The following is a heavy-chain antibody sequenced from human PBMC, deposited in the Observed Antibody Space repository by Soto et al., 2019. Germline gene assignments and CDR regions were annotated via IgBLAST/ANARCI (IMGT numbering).Heavy chain of an antibody. V-gene: IGHV3-23*01. D-gene: IGHD3-16*01. CDR3: AKDLPGELVPTCFDS. J-gene: IGHJ5*01. CDR1: GFTLWNYA. Sequence: EVQLLESGGGLVQPGGSLRLSCVASGFTLWNYAMSWVRQAPGKGLEWVSVIGGRGSSTYYIDSVKGRFTISRDSSKNTLYLQMNSLRAEDTAIYYCAKDLPGELVPTCFDSWGRGTLVTVSS. CDR2: IGGRGSST.